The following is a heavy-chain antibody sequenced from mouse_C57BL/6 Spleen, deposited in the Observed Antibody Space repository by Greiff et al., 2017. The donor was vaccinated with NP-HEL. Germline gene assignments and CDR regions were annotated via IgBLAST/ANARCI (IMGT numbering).Heavy chain of an antibody. CDR2: INPSNGGT. J-gene: IGHJ2*01. CDR3: ARSDGYYAY. V-gene: IGHV1-53*01. CDR1: GYTFTSYW. Sequence: HVQLKQPGSELVQPGASVHLSCKASGYTFTSYWMHWVKPRPGQGLEWIGNINPSNGGTNYNEKFKSKATLTVDKSSSTAYMQLSSLTSEDAAVYYCARSDGYYAYWGQGTTLTVSS. D-gene: IGHD2-3*01.